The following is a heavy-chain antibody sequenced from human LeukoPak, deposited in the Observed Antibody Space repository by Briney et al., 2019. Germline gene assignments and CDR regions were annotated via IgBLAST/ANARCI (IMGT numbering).Heavy chain of an antibody. V-gene: IGHV1-69*01. CDR2: IIPIFGTA. CDR1: GGTFSSYA. Sequence: GSSVRVSCKTSGGTFSSYAISWVRQAPGQGLEWMGGIIPIFGTANYAQKFQGRVTITADESTSTAYMELSSLRSEDTAVYYCATDPDGGFDYWGQGTLVTVSS. CDR3: ATDPDGGFDY. J-gene: IGHJ4*02. D-gene: IGHD3-10*01.